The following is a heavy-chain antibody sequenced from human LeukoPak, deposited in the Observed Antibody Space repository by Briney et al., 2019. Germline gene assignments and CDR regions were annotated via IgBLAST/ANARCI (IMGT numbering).Heavy chain of an antibody. Sequence: ASVKVSCKASGYTFTSYGISWVRQAPGQGLEWMGWISAYNGNTNYAQKLQGRVTMTTDTSTSTAYMELRSLRSDDTAVYYCARDQRDYDFWSGYYFERFDPWGQGTLVTVSS. V-gene: IGHV1-18*01. CDR2: ISAYNGNT. J-gene: IGHJ5*02. D-gene: IGHD3-3*01. CDR3: ARDQRDYDFWSGYYFERFDP. CDR1: GYTFTSYG.